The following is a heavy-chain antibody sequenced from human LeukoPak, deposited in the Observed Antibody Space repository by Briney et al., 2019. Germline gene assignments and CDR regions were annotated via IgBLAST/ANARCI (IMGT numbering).Heavy chain of an antibody. V-gene: IGHV4-39*01. CDR2: IHHSGDT. J-gene: IGHJ4*02. CDR3: ARLGGYYDPPDY. CDR1: GGSIRSSTYY. D-gene: IGHD3-22*01. Sequence: PSETLSLTCTVSGGSIRSSTYYWAWIRQPPGKGLEWTGTIHHSGDTYYNPSLRSRVTISVDTSKNQFSLNLSSVTAADTAVYYCARLGGYYDPPDYWGQGTLVTVSS.